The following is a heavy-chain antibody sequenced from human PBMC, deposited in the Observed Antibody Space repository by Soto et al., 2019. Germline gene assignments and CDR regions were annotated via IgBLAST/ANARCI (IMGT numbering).Heavy chain of an antibody. CDR3: ARNRVAGWTPFDY. J-gene: IGHJ4*02. CDR2: ISSGSTSK. V-gene: IGHV3-48*02. CDR1: GFSFSTYS. D-gene: IGHD6-19*01. Sequence: EVQLVESGGGLVQPGGSLRLSCAASGFSFSTYSMNWVRQAPGKGLEWVSYISSGSTSKYYADSVKGRFTISRDNAQNSLYLQMNSLRDEDTAVYYCARNRVAGWTPFDYGGQGALVTVTS.